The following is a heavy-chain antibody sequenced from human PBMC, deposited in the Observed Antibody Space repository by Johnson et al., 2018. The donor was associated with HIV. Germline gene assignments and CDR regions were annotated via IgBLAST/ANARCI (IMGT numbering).Heavy chain of an antibody. CDR1: GFTVSSNY. D-gene: IGHD5-24*01. CDR3: ARACRDGYSCDAFDI. J-gene: IGHJ3*02. V-gene: IGHV3-66*01. CDR2: IFSGGTT. Sequence: VQLVESGGGLVQPGGSLRLSCAASGFTVSSNYMSWVRQAPGKGLEWVSVIFSGGTTYYADSVNGRFTISRDNSKNTLYLQMNSLRAEDTALYYCARACRDGYSCDAFDIWGQGTMVTGSS.